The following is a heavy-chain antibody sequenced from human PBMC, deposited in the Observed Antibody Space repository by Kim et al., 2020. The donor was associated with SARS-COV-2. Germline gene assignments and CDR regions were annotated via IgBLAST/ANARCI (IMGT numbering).Heavy chain of an antibody. D-gene: IGHD2-15*01. J-gene: IGHJ4*02. V-gene: IGHV3-23*01. CDR1: GFTFSSYA. CDR3: AKGVSRSCYSVTDY. Sequence: GGSLRLSCAASGFTFSSYAMSWVRQAPGKGLEWVSAIGGGDGTTYNADSVKGRFTISRDNSNNTLYLQLNSLRAEDPAVYYCAKGVSRSCYSVTDYWGQGTLVTVSS. CDR2: IGGGDGTT.